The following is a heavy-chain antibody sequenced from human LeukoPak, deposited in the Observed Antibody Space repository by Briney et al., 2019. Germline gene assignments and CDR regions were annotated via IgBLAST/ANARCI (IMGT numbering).Heavy chain of an antibody. D-gene: IGHD1-14*01. J-gene: IGHJ5*02. CDR2: IYYSGST. CDR3: ASLGFGILGWFDP. Sequence: SETLSLTCTVSGGSISSSSYYWGWIRQPPGKGLEWIGSIYYSGSTYYNPSLKSRVTISVDTSKNQFSLKLSSVTAADTAVYYCASLGFGILGWFDPWGQGTLVTVSS. CDR1: GGSISSSSYY. V-gene: IGHV4-39*01.